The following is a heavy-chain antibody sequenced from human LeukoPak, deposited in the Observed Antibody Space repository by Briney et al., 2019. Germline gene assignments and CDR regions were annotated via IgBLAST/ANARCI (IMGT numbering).Heavy chain of an antibody. CDR2: INHSGST. Sequence: SETLSLTCTVSGGPINSSSYYWGWIRQPPGKGLEWTGEINHSGSTNYNPSLKSRVTISVDTSRNQFSLKLSSVTAADTAVYYCASQWFGELLGGDAFDIWGQGTMVTVSS. CDR1: GGPINSSSYY. J-gene: IGHJ3*02. CDR3: ASQWFGELLGGDAFDI. D-gene: IGHD3-10*01. V-gene: IGHV4-39*07.